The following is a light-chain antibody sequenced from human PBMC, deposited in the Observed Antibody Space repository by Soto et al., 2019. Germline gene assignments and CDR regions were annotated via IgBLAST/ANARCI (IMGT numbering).Light chain of an antibody. CDR1: QDSNSY. CDR3: QQYNIYPLT. CDR2: AAS. J-gene: IGKJ4*01. Sequence: DVQMTQSPSSLSASVGDRVTITCRASQDSNSYLAWYQQKPGNAPKSLIYAASSLQTGVPSRFSGSESGTDFTLTINNLQPEDSATYYCQQYNIYPLTFGGGTKEEIK. V-gene: IGKV1D-16*01.